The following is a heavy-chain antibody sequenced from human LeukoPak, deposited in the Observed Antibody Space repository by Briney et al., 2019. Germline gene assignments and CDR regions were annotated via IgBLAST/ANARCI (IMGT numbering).Heavy chain of an antibody. Sequence: SVKVSCKASGGTFSSYAISWARQAPGQGLEWMGRIIPILGIANYAQKFQGRVTITADKSTSTAYMELSSLRSEDTAVYYCATVPGGYYGSGSYVGWFDPWGQGTLVTVSS. CDR3: ATVPGGYYGSGSYVGWFDP. D-gene: IGHD3-10*01. J-gene: IGHJ5*02. CDR1: GGTFSSYA. CDR2: IIPILGIA. V-gene: IGHV1-69*04.